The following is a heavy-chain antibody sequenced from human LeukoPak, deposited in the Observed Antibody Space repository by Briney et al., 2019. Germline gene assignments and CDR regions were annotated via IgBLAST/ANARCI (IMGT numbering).Heavy chain of an antibody. CDR3: ARVGGPHDY. J-gene: IGHJ4*02. V-gene: IGHV4-34*01. Sequence: PSETLSLTCAVYGGSFSGHYWSWIRQPPGKGLEWIGEINHSGSTNYNPSLKSRVTISVDTSKNQFSLKLSSVTAADTAVYYCARVGGPHDYWGQGTLVTVSS. CDR1: GGSFSGHY. CDR2: INHSGST. D-gene: IGHD2-15*01.